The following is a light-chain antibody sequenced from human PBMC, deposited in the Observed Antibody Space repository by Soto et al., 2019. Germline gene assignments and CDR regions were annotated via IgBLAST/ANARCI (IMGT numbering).Light chain of an antibody. CDR2: GAS. CDR1: QSVDTTF. V-gene: IGKV3-20*01. Sequence: EIVLTKSPGSLSLSPGQRATLSCRASQSVDTTFFAWYQKKPGQAPRLLIYGASKRSTGIPDRFSGSGSGTDFTLIISRLEPEDFGVYYCQQYMSSVTFGQGTKVEIK. J-gene: IGKJ1*01. CDR3: QQYMSSVT.